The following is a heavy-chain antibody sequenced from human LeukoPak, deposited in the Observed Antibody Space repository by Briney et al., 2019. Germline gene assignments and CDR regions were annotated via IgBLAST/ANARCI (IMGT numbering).Heavy chain of an antibody. CDR3: ARRDCSSTSCPRAFDY. Sequence: SETLSLTCAVYGGSSSGYYWSRIRQPPGKGLEWIGEINHSGSTNYNPSLKSRVTISVDTSKNQFSLKLSSVTAADTAVYYCARRDCSSTSCPRAFDYWGQGTLVTVSS. CDR1: GGSSSGYY. J-gene: IGHJ4*02. V-gene: IGHV4-34*01. D-gene: IGHD2-2*01. CDR2: INHSGST.